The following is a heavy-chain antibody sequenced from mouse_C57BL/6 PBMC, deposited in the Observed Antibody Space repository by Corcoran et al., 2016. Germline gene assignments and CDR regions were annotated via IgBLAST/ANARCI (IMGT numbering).Heavy chain of an antibody. CDR3: ARSGYYFDY. J-gene: IGHJ2*01. CDR2: IYPGSGIT. V-gene: IGHV1-76*01. Sequence: QVQLKQSGAELVRPGASVKLSCKASGYTFTDYYINWVKQRPGQGLEWIARIYPGSGITYYNEKFKGKATLTAEKSSSTAYMQLSSLTSEDSAVYFCARSGYYFDYWGQGTTLTVSS. CDR1: GYTFTDYY. D-gene: IGHD3-1*01.